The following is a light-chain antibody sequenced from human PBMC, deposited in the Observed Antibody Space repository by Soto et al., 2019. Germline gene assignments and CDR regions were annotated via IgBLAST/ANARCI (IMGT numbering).Light chain of an antibody. V-gene: IGKV1-33*01. J-gene: IGKJ4*01. CDR2: GAS. CDR1: QDISSY. CDR3: QQYDNLPRLT. Sequence: DIQMTQSPSSLSASVGDRVTITCQASQDISSYLNGYQQKPGKAPKLLIYGASNLETGVPPRFSGSGSGTDFTFTISSLQPEDIATYYCQQYDNLPRLTFGGGTKVEIK.